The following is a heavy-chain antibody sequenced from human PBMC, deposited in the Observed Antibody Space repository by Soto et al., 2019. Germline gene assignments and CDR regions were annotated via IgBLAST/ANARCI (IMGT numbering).Heavy chain of an antibody. CDR1: GGSISSSNW. CDR3: ASATQDSSSWTPLGY. CDR2: IYHSGST. D-gene: IGHD6-13*01. V-gene: IGHV4-4*02. J-gene: IGHJ4*02. Sequence: QVQLQESSAGLVKPSGTLSLTCAVSGGSISSSNWWSWVRQPPGKGLEWSGEIYHSGSTNYDPSLKSRVTISVDKSKNQFSLKLSSVTAADTAVYHCASATQDSSSWTPLGYWGQGTLVTVSS.